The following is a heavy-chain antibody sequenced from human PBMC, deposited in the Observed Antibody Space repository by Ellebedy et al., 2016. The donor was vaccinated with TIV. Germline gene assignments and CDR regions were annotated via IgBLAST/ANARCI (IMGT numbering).Heavy chain of an antibody. J-gene: IGHJ1*01. CDR3: ATGYCSGGSCYGEYFQH. CDR1: GYTFTNYW. V-gene: IGHV5-51*01. D-gene: IGHD2-15*01. CDR2: MYAVDPDS. Sequence: TVSCKGSGYTFTNYWIAWVRQIPGKGLEWMWTMYAVDPDSRYSPSFQGQVTISADRSISPAYLQWSSLKASDTAMYYCATGYCSGGSCYGEYFQHWGQGTLVTVSS.